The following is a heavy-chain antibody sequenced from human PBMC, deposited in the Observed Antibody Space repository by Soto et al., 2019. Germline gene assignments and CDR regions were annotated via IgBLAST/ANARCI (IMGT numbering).Heavy chain of an antibody. Sequence: QGQLQQSGPGLVKPSQTLSLTCAISGDSVSSDITSWNWIRQSPSRGLEWLGRTYYRSKLFHDYAASVKSRITINPDTSKNQFSLELNSMTPEDTAVYYCARGKALDVWGQGTVVTVSS. V-gene: IGHV6-1*01. CDR3: ARGKALDV. D-gene: IGHD3-10*01. J-gene: IGHJ3*01. CDR2: TYYRSKLFH. CDR1: GDSVSSDITS.